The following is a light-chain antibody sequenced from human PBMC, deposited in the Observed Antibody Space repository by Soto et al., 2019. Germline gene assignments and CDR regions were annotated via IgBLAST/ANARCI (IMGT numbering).Light chain of an antibody. CDR3: QQYNNCPPLT. J-gene: IGKJ4*01. V-gene: IGKV3-15*01. Sequence: EIVMTQSPATLSVSPGERATLSCRASQSVSSNLAWYQQKPGQAPRLLIYGASPSATGIPARFSGSGSGTEFNLTIISLQSEDFAVYYCQQYNNCPPLTFGGGTKVEIK. CDR2: GAS. CDR1: QSVSSN.